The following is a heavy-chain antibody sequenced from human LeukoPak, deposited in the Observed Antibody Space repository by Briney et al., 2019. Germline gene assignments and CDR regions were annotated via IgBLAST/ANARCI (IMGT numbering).Heavy chain of an antibody. CDR1: GYTFTSYG. Sequence: GASVKVSCKASGYTFTSYGISWVRQAPGQGLEWMGWISAYNGNTNYAQKLQGRVTMTTDTSTSTAYMELRSLRSDDTAVYYCARVSGIAAAGTLYYYYYYMDVWDKGTTVTVSS. D-gene: IGHD6-13*01. CDR2: ISAYNGNT. CDR3: ARVSGIAAAGTLYYYYYYMDV. V-gene: IGHV1-18*01. J-gene: IGHJ6*03.